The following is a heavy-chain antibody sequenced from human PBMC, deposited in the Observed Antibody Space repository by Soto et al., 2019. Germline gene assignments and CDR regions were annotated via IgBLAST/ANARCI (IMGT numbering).Heavy chain of an antibody. CDR2: ISYDGSNK. V-gene: IGHV3-30*18. CDR1: GFTFSSYG. D-gene: IGHD2-21*02. CDR3: AKDGCGGDCSLYYYYYYRMDV. J-gene: IGHJ6*01. Sequence: PGGSLRLSCAASGFTFSSYGMHWVRQAPGKGLEWVAVISYDGSNKYYADSVKGRFTISRDNSKNTLYLQMNSLRAEAPAVYYCAKDGCGGDCSLYYYYYYRMDVWAQGTKVTVSS.